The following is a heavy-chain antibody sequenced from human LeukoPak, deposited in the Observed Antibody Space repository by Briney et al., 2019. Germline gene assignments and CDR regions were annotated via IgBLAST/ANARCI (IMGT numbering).Heavy chain of an antibody. CDR2: ISAYNGNT. V-gene: IGHV1-18*01. D-gene: IGHD3-22*01. CDR3: ARGGGRMIVETFDY. Sequence: GASVKVSCKASGYTFTSYGISWVRQAPGQGLEWMGWISAYNGNTNYAQKLQGRVTMTTDTYTSTAYMELRSLRSDDTAAYYCARGGGRMIVETFDYWGQGTLVTVSS. J-gene: IGHJ4*02. CDR1: GYTFTSYG.